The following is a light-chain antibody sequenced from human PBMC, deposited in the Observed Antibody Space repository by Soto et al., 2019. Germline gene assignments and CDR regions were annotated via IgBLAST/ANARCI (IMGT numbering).Light chain of an antibody. CDR3: QHYRGLSS. J-gene: IGKJ3*01. CDR2: DAS. V-gene: IGKV1-5*01. CDR1: QNIGRY. Sequence: DIQMTQSPSPLSASVGDRVTITCRASQNIGRYLAWYQKKPGEAPKVLIYDASTLQSGVPSRFSASGSGTEFTLSISGLQPDDFATYYCQHYRGLSSFGPGTTVDIK.